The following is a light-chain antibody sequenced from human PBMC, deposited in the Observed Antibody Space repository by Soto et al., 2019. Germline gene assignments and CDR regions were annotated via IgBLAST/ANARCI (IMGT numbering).Light chain of an antibody. CDR3: QQYNNWPRT. CDR1: QSVSSRD. V-gene: IGKV3-20*01. J-gene: IGKJ2*01. CDR2: ATS. Sequence: EIVLTQSPGTLSLSPGERATLSCRASQSVSSRDLAWYQQKPGQAPRLLIYATSSRAAGIPDRFSGSGSGTDFTLTISRLEPEDFAVYYCQQYNNWPRTFGQGTKLEIK.